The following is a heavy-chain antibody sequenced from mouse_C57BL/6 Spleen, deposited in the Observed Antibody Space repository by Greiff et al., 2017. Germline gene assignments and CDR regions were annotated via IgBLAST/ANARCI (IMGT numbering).Heavy chain of an antibody. Sequence: QVQLQQPGAELVKPGASVKVSCKASGYTFTSYWMHWVKQRPGQGLEWIGRLHPSDSDTNYNQKFKGKATWTVDKSSSTAYMQLSSLTSEDSAVYYCAMNYGSSYGAYWGQGTLVTVSA. CDR2: LHPSDSDT. D-gene: IGHD1-1*01. CDR3: AMNYGSSYGAY. V-gene: IGHV1-74*01. CDR1: GYTFTSYW. J-gene: IGHJ3*01.